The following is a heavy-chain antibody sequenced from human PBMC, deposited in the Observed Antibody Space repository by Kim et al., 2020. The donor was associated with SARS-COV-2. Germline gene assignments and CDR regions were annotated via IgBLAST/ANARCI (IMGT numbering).Heavy chain of an antibody. V-gene: IGHV4-31*03. Sequence: SETLSLTCTVSGGSISSGAYYWNWIRQHPGKGLEWIGYIYRSGSTYYNPSLKNRITISVDTSKNQFSLTLSSVTAADTAVYYCARDLTPSTYAFDIWGQGTMVTVSS. CDR3: ARDLTPSTYAFDI. CDR2: IYRSGST. CDR1: GGSISSGAYY. J-gene: IGHJ3*02.